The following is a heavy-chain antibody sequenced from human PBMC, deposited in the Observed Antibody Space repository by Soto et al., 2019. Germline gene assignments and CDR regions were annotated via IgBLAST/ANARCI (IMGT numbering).Heavy chain of an antibody. J-gene: IGHJ4*02. CDR2: ISYDGGNK. CDR3: ARDVLLWFGELLYRGYFDY. V-gene: IGHV3-30-3*01. Sequence: GGSLRLSCAASGFTFSSYAMHWVRQAPGKGLEWVAVISYDGGNKYYADSVKGRFTISRDNSKNTLYLQMNSLRAEDTAVYYCARDVLLWFGELLYRGYFDYWGQGTLVTVSS. D-gene: IGHD3-10*01. CDR1: GFTFSSYA.